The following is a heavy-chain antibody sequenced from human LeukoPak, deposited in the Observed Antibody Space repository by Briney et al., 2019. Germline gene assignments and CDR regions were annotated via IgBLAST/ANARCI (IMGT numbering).Heavy chain of an antibody. Sequence: ASVKVSCKASGYTFTSYGISWVRQAPGQGLEWMGWISAYNGNTNYAQKLQGRVTMTTDTSTSTAYMELRSLRSDDTAVYYCARLTPPYYDLWSGQMYYFDYWGQGTLVTVSS. J-gene: IGHJ4*02. CDR3: ARLTPPYYDLWSGQMYYFDY. CDR2: ISAYNGNT. V-gene: IGHV1-18*01. D-gene: IGHD3-3*01. CDR1: GYTFTSYG.